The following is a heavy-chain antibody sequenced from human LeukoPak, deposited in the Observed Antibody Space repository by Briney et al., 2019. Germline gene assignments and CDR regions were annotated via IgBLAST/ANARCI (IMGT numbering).Heavy chain of an antibody. D-gene: IGHD4-17*01. CDR3: ALVTTDRPFDY. CDR1: GFTFSNYA. Sequence: GGSLRLSCAASGFTFSNYAMNWVRQAPGKGLEWVSGISGNGGSTYYADSVKGRFTISRDNSKNTLYVQMNSLRAEDTAIYYCALVTTDRPFDYWGQGTLVTVSS. CDR2: ISGNGGST. J-gene: IGHJ4*02. V-gene: IGHV3-23*01.